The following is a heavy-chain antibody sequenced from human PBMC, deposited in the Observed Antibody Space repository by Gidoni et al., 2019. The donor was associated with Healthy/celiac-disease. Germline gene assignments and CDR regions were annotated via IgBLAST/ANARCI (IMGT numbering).Heavy chain of an antibody. J-gene: IGHJ6*03. V-gene: IGHV3-13*04. D-gene: IGHD3-16*02. CDR3: ARGVYVWGSYREDYYMDV. CDR1: GFPFSSYD. Sequence: EVQLVESGGGLVQPGGSLRLSCAASGFPFSSYDMHWVRQATGKGLEWVSAIGTAGDTYYPGSVKGRFTISRENAKNSLYLQMNSLRAGDTAVYYCARGVYVWGSYREDYYMDVWGKGTTVTVSS. CDR2: IGTAGDT.